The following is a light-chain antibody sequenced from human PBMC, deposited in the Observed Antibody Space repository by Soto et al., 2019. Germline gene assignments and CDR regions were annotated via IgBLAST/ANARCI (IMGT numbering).Light chain of an antibody. CDR3: QQYNSHWT. Sequence: DIQMTQSPSSLSASVGDRVTITCRASQSISSYLNWYQQKPGKAPKLLIYDASSLQSGVPSRFSGIGSGTEFTLTISSLQPDDFATYYCQQYNSHWTFGQGTKVEIK. CDR2: DAS. CDR1: QSISSY. J-gene: IGKJ1*01. V-gene: IGKV1-5*01.